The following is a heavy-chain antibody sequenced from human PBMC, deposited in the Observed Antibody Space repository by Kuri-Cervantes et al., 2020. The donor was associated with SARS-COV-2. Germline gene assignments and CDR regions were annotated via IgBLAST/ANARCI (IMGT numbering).Heavy chain of an antibody. D-gene: IGHD6-13*01. CDR1: GFTFSSYS. J-gene: IGHJ6*02. V-gene: IGHV3-21*01. CDR3: AREQAAGNYCYYGMDV. Sequence: GGSLRLSCAASGFTFSSYSMNWVRQAPGKGLEWVSSISSSSSYIYYADSVKGRFTISRDNAKNSLYLQMNSLRAEDTAVYYCAREQAAGNYCYYGMDVWGQGTTVTVSS. CDR2: ISSSSSYI.